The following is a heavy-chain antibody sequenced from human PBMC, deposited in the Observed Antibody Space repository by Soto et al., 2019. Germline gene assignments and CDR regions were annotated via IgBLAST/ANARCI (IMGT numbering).Heavy chain of an antibody. CDR1: GFTFSGSA. CDR3: TSYGLGVPADIGY. Sequence: GGSLRLSCAASGFTFSGSAMHWVRQASGKGLEWVGRIRSKANSYATAYAASVKGRFTISRDDSKNTAYLQMNSLKTEDTAVYYCTSYGLGVPADIGYWGQGTLVTVSS. V-gene: IGHV3-73*01. CDR2: IRSKANSYAT. D-gene: IGHD2-2*02. J-gene: IGHJ4*02.